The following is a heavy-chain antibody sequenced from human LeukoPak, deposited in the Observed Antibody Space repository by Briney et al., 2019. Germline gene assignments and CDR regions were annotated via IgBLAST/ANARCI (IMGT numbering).Heavy chain of an antibody. Sequence: GGSLRLSCAASGFTLSRYWMSWVRQAPGKGLEWVANIKHDGSEKYYVDSVKGRFTISRDNAKNSLYLQMNSLRGEDTVVYYCARDRDYYNYFEYWGQGTLVTVSS. CDR2: IKHDGSEK. V-gene: IGHV3-7*04. CDR3: ARDRDYYNYFEY. CDR1: GFTLSRYW. J-gene: IGHJ4*02. D-gene: IGHD3-10*01.